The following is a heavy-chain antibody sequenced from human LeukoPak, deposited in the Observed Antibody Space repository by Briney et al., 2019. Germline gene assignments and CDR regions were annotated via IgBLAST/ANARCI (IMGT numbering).Heavy chain of an antibody. CDR1: GFTFGFSNYA. V-gene: IGHV3-48*03. D-gene: IGHD3-10*01. CDR3: AREGAYYYGSGSYKY. CDR2: ISSSGSTI. J-gene: IGHJ4*02. Sequence: GGSLRLSCAASGFTFGFSNYAMSWVCQAPGKGLEWVSYISSSGSTIYYADSVKGRFTISRDNAKNSLYLQMNSLRAEDTAVYYCAREGAYYYGSGSYKYWGQGTLVTVSS.